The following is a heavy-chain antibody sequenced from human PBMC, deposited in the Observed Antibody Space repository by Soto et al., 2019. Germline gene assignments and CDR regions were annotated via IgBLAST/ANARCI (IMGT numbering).Heavy chain of an antibody. J-gene: IGHJ6*03. CDR3: AKRGDMAITVFGVVTFGYMDV. V-gene: IGHV3-23*01. CDR2: ITGSGGST. CDR1: GFTFSTYA. Sequence: HPGGSLRLSCAASGFTFSTYAMTWVRQAPGKGLEWVSSITGSGGSTYYADSVKGRFTISRDNSNNTLFLQLSSLRAEDTAIYHCAKRGDMAITVFGVVTFGYMDVWGKRTTVTVSS. D-gene: IGHD3-3*01.